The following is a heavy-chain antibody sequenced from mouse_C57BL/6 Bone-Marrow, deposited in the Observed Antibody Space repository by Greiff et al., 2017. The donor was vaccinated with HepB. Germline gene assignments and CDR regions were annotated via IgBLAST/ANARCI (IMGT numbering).Heavy chain of an antibody. D-gene: IGHD2-12*01. Sequence: EVKLVESGGGLVKPGGSLKLSCAASGFTFSSYAMSWVRQTPEKRLEWVATISDGGSYTYYPDNVKGRFTISRDNAKNNLYLQMSHLKSEDTAMYYCARPSYYNYFDYWGQGTTLTVSS. CDR1: GFTFSSYA. V-gene: IGHV5-4*03. J-gene: IGHJ2*01. CDR2: ISDGGSYT. CDR3: ARPSYYNYFDY.